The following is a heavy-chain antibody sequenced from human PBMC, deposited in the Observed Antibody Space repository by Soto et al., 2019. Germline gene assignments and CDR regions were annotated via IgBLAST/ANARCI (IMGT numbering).Heavy chain of an antibody. J-gene: IGHJ4*02. Sequence: GGSLRLSCSASGFIFSNYWISWVRQAPGKGLEWVANIKQGGNEKYYVDSVKGRFTISRDNPKNLLYLQMSSLRADDTAVYYCALTEGSGTNYPTTFDSWGQGTLVTVSS. D-gene: IGHD3-10*01. CDR3: ALTEGSGTNYPTTFDS. CDR2: IKQGGNEK. V-gene: IGHV3-7*01. CDR1: GFIFSNYW.